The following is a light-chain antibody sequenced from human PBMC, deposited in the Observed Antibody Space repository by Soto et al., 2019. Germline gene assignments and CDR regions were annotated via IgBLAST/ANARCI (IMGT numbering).Light chain of an antibody. V-gene: IGKV1-5*03. Sequence: TQMTQSPSTLSASVGDSVSITCRASRDIGTWLAWFQQKPGRAPNLLIYRLSTLVRGVPSTFSGSGSGTEFTLTISSLQPDDFATYYCHRHETYPLAFGGGTKVDI. J-gene: IGKJ4*01. CDR2: RLS. CDR3: HRHETYPLA. CDR1: RDIGTW.